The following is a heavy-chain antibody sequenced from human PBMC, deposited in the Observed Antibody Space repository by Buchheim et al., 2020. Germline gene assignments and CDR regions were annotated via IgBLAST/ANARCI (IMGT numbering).Heavy chain of an antibody. CDR2: IYYSGST. D-gene: IGHD6-13*01. CDR1: GGSISSYY. CDR3: ARRSSISSSWLFHY. J-gene: IGHJ4*02. Sequence: QVQLQESGPGLVKPSETLSLTCTVSGGSISSYYWSWIRQPPGKGLEWIGYIYYSGSTNYNPSLKSRVTISVDTSKNQFSLKLSSVTAADTAVYYCARRSSISSSWLFHYWGQGTL. V-gene: IGHV4-59*01.